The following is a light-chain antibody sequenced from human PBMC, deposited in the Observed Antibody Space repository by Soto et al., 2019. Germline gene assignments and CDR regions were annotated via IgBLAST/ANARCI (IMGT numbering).Light chain of an antibody. Sequence: VLTQSPATLSLSPGERATLSCRASQSVRNYLAWYQQKPGQAPRLLIYDGVNRATGIPARFSGSGSGTDFTITISSLEPEEFAVYYCQQRSNWWTFGQGTKVEMK. CDR3: QQRSNWWT. CDR1: QSVRNY. J-gene: IGKJ1*01. V-gene: IGKV3-11*01. CDR2: DGV.